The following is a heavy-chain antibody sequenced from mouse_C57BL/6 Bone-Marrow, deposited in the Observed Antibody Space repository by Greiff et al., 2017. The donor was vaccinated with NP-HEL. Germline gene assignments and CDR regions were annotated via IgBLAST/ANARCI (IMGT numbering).Heavy chain of an antibody. CDR3: ARITPHYYAMDY. J-gene: IGHJ4*01. CDR2: ISSGSSTI. V-gene: IGHV5-17*01. Sequence: EVKLVESGGGLVKPGGSLKLSCAASGFTFSDYGMHWVRQAPEKGLEWVAYISSGSSTIYYADTVKGQFTISRDNAKNTLFLQMTSLRSEDTAMYYCARITPHYYAMDYWGQGTSVTVSS. CDR1: GFTFSDYG.